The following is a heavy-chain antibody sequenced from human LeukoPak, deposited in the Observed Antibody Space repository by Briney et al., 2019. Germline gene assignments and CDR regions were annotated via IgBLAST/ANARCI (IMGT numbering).Heavy chain of an antibody. CDR2: IYYSGST. Sequence: SETLSLTCTVSGGSISSYCWSWIRQPPGKGLEGIGYIYYSGSTNYNPSLKSRVTISVDTSKNQFYLKLSSVTAADTAVYYCARDSGGDQYFDYWGQGTLVTVSS. CDR3: ARDSGGDQYFDY. J-gene: IGHJ4*02. V-gene: IGHV4-59*01. CDR1: GGSISSYC. D-gene: IGHD2-21*02.